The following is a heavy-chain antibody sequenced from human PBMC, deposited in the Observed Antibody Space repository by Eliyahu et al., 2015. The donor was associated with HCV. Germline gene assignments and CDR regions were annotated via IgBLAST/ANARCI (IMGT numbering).Heavy chain of an antibody. CDR2: ISWNSGNI. J-gene: IGHJ6*02. V-gene: IGHV3-9*01. CDR3: AKDTAGGVTRGMDV. Sequence: EVQLVESGGGLVQPGRSLXLSCAASGFPFDDYAIHWVRQAPGKGLEWVSGISWNSGNIGYADSVKGRFTISRDNAKNSLYLQMNGLRAEDTALYYCAKDTAGGVTRGMDVWAKGPRSPSP. CDR1: GFPFDDYA. D-gene: IGHD4-17*01.